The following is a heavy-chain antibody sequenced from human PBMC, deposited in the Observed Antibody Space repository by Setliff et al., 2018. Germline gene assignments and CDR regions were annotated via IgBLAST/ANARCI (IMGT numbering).Heavy chain of an antibody. CDR1: GYTFTSYG. CDR3: ARDGGYSGYDPSYYYYYYYMDV. V-gene: IGHV1-69*05. J-gene: IGHJ6*03. Sequence: SVKVSCKASGYTFTSYGVSWVRQAPGQGLEWMGGTIPMFGTTEYAQKFQGRLTIITDESTSTAYMQLSSLGSEDTAVYYCARDGGYSGYDPSYYYYYYYMDVWGKGTTVTVSS. CDR2: TIPMFGTT. D-gene: IGHD5-12*01.